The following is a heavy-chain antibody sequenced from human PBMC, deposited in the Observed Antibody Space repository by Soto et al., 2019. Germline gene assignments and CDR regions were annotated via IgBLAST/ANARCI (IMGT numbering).Heavy chain of an antibody. J-gene: IGHJ4*02. CDR3: ATANAARLVSKFFDY. D-gene: IGHD6-6*01. V-gene: IGHV3-23*01. CDR2: ITASGGST. CDR1: GFTFGSYA. Sequence: EVHLLESGGGLVQPGGSLRLSCAAAGFTFGSYAMSWVRQAPGKGLEWVSGITASGGSTYYVDSVKGRFTISRDNSKNTLYLQMNSLRAEDTALYYCATANAARLVSKFFDYWGQGTLVTVS.